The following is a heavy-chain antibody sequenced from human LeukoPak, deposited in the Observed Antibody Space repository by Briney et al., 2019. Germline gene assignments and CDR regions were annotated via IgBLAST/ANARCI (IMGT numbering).Heavy chain of an antibody. CDR1: GGSISSSSYY. V-gene: IGHV4-39*01. D-gene: IGHD2-2*02. CDR2: IYYSGST. CDR3: ARHLGYCSSTSCYRNWFDP. Sequence: SETLSLTCTVSGGSISSSSYYWGWIRQPPGKGLEWIGSIYYSGSTYYNPSLKSRVTISVDTSKNQFSLKLSSVTAADTAVYYCARHLGYCSSTSCYRNWFDPWGQGTLVTVSS. J-gene: IGHJ5*02.